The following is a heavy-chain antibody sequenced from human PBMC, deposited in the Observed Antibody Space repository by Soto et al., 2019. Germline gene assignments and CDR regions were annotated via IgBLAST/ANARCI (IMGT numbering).Heavy chain of an antibody. V-gene: IGHV3-23*01. D-gene: IGHD6-6*01. CDR3: AKTRGLVGSSWYYGMDV. CDR1: GFTFSNHA. CDR2: MSGNRDST. Sequence: QSGGSLRLSCAASGFTFSNHAMSWVRQAPGKGLEWVSAMSGNRDSTYYADSVKGRFTISRDNSKNTLYLQMNSLRAEDTAVYYCAKTRGLVGSSWYYGMDVWGQGTTVTVSS. J-gene: IGHJ6*02.